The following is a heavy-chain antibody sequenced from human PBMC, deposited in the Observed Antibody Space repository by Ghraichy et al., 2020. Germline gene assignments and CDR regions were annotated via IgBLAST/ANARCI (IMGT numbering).Heavy chain of an antibody. Sequence: LSLTCVASGFTFDKAAMNWVRQAPGKGLEWVSGISWYERKGYADSVKGRFTISRDNAESTLYLEMNSLRDEDTALYYCAKEANNGDYVDFWGQGALVIVSS. CDR3: AKEANNGDYVDF. J-gene: IGHJ4*02. CDR1: GFTFDKAA. V-gene: IGHV3-9*01. D-gene: IGHD1/OR15-1a*01. CDR2: ISWYERK.